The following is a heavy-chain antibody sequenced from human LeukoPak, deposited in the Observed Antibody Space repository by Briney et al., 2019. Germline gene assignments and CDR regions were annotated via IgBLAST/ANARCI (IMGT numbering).Heavy chain of an antibody. D-gene: IGHD3-3*01. V-gene: IGHV3-30-3*01. J-gene: IGHJ6*02. CDR3: ARDLVTIFGVVSWGMDV. CDR1: GFTFGSYA. Sequence: PGRSLRLSCAASGFTFGSYAMHWVRQAPGKGLEWVAVISYDGSNKYYADSVKGRFTISRDNSKNTLYLQMNSLRAEDTAVYYCARDLVTIFGVVSWGMDVWGQGTTVTVSS. CDR2: ISYDGSNK.